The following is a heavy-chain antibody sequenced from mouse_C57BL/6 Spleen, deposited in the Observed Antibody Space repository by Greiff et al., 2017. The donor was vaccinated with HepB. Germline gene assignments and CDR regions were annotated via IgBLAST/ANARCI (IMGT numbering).Heavy chain of an antibody. J-gene: IGHJ2*01. CDR3: TRASSYYFDY. CDR2: ISSGGDYI. Sequence: EVQVVESGEGLVKPGGSLKLSCAASGFTFSSYAMSWVRQTPEKRLEWVAYISSGGDYIYYADTVKGRFTISGDNARNPLYLQMSSLKSEDTAMYYCTRASSYYFDYWGQGTTLTVSS. V-gene: IGHV5-9-1*02. CDR1: GFTFSSYA. D-gene: IGHD1-1*01.